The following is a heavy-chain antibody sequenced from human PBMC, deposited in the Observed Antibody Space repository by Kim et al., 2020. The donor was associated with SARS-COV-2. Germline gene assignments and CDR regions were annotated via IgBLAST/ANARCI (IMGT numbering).Heavy chain of an antibody. J-gene: IGHJ4*02. V-gene: IGHV3-64D*09. CDR2: ISSNGGST. CDR1: GFTFSSYA. CDR3: VLEYYDSSGYYSPAGY. Sequence: GGSLRLSCSASGFTFSSYAMHWVRQAPGKGLEYVSAISSNGGSTYYADSVKGRFTISRDNSKNTLYLQMSSLRAEDTAVYYCVLEYYDSSGYYSPAGYWGQGTLVTVSS. D-gene: IGHD3-22*01.